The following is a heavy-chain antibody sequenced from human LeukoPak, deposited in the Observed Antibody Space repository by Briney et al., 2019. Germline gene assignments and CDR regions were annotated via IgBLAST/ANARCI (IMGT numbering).Heavy chain of an antibody. J-gene: IGHJ4*02. Sequence: GGSLRLSCAASGFTFDDYAMHWVRQAPGKGLEWVSLISRDGGSTYYADPVKGRFTISRDNSKNSLYLQMNSLRTEDTALYYCAKDLKRGYSYGFGTSVVLWGQGTLVTVSS. V-gene: IGHV3-43*02. CDR1: GFTFDDYA. CDR3: AKDLKRGYSYGFGTSVVL. D-gene: IGHD5-18*01. CDR2: ISRDGGST.